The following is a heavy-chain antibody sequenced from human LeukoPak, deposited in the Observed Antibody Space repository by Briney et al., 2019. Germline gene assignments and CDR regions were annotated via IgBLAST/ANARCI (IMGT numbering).Heavy chain of an antibody. CDR2: MNSDGSRT. Sequence: GGSLRLSCAASGFTFTSYWMHWVRHPPGKGLVWVSRMNSDGSRTNYADSVKGRFTIPRDNATKTLYLHMNSLRAEDTAVYYCARADHYSYNWYGDLWGQGAVLTVSS. V-gene: IGHV3-74*01. CDR1: GFTFTSYW. D-gene: IGHD1-1*01. J-gene: IGHJ4*02. CDR3: ARADHYSYNWYGDL.